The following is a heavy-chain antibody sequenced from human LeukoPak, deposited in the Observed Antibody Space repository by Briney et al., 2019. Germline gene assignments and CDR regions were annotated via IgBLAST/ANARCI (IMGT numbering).Heavy chain of an antibody. CDR1: GYTFTGYY. V-gene: IGHV1-2*06. J-gene: IGHJ5*02. CDR3: AGLYGDYDLPFDP. Sequence: ASVKVSCKASGYTFTGYYMHWVRQAPGQGLEWMGRINPNSGGTNYARKLQGRVTMTTDTSTSTAYMELRSLRSDDTAVYYCAGLYGDYDLPFDPWGQGTLVTVSS. CDR2: INPNSGGT. D-gene: IGHD4-17*01.